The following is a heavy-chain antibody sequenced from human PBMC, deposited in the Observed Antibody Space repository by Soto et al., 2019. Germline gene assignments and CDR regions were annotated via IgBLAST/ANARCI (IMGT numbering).Heavy chain of an antibody. CDR1: GFTFSNYA. CDR2: ITGSGGGT. Sequence: VQLLESGGGLVQPGGSLRLSCAASGFTFSNYAMTWVLQAPGKGLEWVSVITGSGGGTYFVDSVKGRFTISRDNSKNTVYLQMNSLRAEDTAVYYCAKRPLTAAGFDYWGQGTLVTVSS. D-gene: IGHD6-13*01. CDR3: AKRPLTAAGFDY. V-gene: IGHV3-23*01. J-gene: IGHJ4*02.